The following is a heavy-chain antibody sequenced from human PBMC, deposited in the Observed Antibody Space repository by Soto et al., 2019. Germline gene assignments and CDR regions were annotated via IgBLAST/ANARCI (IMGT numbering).Heavy chain of an antibody. Sequence: SVKVSCKASGGTFSSYAISWVRQAPGQGLEWMGGIIPIFGTANYAQKFQGRVTITADESTSTAYMELSSLGSEDTAVYYCASSPQVTIFGVVTTRWFDPWGQGTLVTVSS. CDR1: GGTFSSYA. CDR2: IIPIFGTA. CDR3: ASSPQVTIFGVVTTRWFDP. V-gene: IGHV1-69*13. D-gene: IGHD3-3*01. J-gene: IGHJ5*02.